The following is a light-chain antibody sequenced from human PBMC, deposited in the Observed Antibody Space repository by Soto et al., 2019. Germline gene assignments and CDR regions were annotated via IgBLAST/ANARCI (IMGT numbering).Light chain of an antibody. J-gene: IGKJ3*01. CDR2: AAS. CDR1: QSVSVNS. Sequence: EIVLTQSPGTLSLSPGERATLSCRASQSVSVNSLAWYQQKGGQAPRLLIYAASTRATGVPDRFSGTGSGTDFSLTISSLETDDSAVYYCQQYGGSPFTFGPGTIVDIK. V-gene: IGKV3-20*01. CDR3: QQYGGSPFT.